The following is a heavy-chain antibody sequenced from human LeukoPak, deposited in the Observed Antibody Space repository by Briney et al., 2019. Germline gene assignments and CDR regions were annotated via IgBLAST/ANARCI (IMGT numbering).Heavy chain of an antibody. CDR1: GFTFSNAW. J-gene: IGHJ4*02. D-gene: IGHD3-22*01. Sequence: GGSLRLSCAASGFTFSNAWMSWVRQAPGKGLEWVGRIKSKTDGGTTDYAAPVKGRFTISRDDSKNTLYLQMNSLKTEDTAVYYCTTDNGHYYDSSGLLDAFDYWGQGTLVTVSS. V-gene: IGHV3-15*01. CDR2: IKSKTDGGTT. CDR3: TTDNGHYYDSSGLLDAFDY.